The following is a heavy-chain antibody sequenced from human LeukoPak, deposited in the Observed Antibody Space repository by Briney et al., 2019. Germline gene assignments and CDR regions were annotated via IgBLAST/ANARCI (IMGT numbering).Heavy chain of an antibody. Sequence: GGSLRLSCAASGFTFSSYSMNWVRQAPGKGLEWVSSISSSSSYIYYADSVKGRFTISRDNAKNSLYLQMNSLRAEDTAVYYCERRVEGAAAGSYYFDYWGQGTLVTVSS. CDR2: ISSSSSYI. D-gene: IGHD6-13*01. V-gene: IGHV3-21*01. CDR1: GFTFSSYS. J-gene: IGHJ4*02. CDR3: ERRVEGAAAGSYYFDY.